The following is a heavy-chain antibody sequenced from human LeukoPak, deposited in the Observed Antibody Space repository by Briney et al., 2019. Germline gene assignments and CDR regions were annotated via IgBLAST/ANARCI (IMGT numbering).Heavy chain of an antibody. CDR1: GFTFSSHW. CDR3: ARGHLGRDY. D-gene: IGHD1-26*01. V-gene: IGHV3-7*01. J-gene: IGHJ4*02. CDR2: IRPDGSEK. Sequence: GGSLRLSCAASGFTFSSHWMSWVRQAPGKGLEWVAGIRPDGSEKYYVDSMTGRFTISRDNAKNLVYLQINSLRVEDTAVYYCARGHLGRDYWGQGTLVTVSS.